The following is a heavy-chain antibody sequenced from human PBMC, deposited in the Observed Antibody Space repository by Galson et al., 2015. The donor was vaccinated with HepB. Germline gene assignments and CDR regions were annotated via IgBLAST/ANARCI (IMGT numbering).Heavy chain of an antibody. Sequence: SVKVSCKASGYTFTSYGISWVRQAPGQGLEWMGWISAYNGNTNYAQKLQGRVTMTTDTSTSTAYMELSSLRSEDTAVYYCARGRYCSSTSCYISSAVWFDPWGQGTLVTVSS. CDR3: ARGRYCSSTSCYISSAVWFDP. J-gene: IGHJ5*02. CDR2: ISAYNGNT. CDR1: GYTFTSYG. V-gene: IGHV1-18*01. D-gene: IGHD2-2*02.